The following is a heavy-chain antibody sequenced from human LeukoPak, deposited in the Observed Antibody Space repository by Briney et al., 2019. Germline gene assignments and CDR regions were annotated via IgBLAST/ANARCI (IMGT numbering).Heavy chain of an antibody. J-gene: IGHJ4*02. V-gene: IGHV1-46*01. D-gene: IGHD1-26*01. CDR1: GYTFTSYY. CDR2: INPSGGST. Sequence: ASVKVSCKASGYTFTSYYMHWVRQAPGQGLEWMGIINPSGGSTSYAQKFQGRVTMTRDTSTSTVYMELSSLRSEDTAVYYCARLWPGVDKWELRKGDFDYWGQGTLVTVSS. CDR3: ARLWPGVDKWELRKGDFDY.